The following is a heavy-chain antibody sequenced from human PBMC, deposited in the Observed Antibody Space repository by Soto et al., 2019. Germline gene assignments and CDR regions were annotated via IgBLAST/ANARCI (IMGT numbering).Heavy chain of an antibody. D-gene: IGHD4-17*01. V-gene: IGHV5-51*01. CDR1: GYSFTSYW. Sequence: GESLKISCKGSGYSFTSYWIGWVRQMPGKGLEWMGIIYPGDSDTRYSPSFQGQVTISADKSISTAYLRWSSLKASDTAMYYCARHGYGDYVDYYYYGMDVWGQGTTVTVSS. J-gene: IGHJ6*02. CDR3: ARHGYGDYVDYYYYGMDV. CDR2: IYPGDSDT.